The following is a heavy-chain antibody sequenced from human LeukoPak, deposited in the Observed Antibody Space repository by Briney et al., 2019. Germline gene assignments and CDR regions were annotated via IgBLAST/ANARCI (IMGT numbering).Heavy chain of an antibody. CDR2: ISYDGSNK. V-gene: IGHV3-30*18. D-gene: IGHD4-11*01. J-gene: IGHJ4*02. CDR1: GFTFSSYG. Sequence: GGSLRLSCAASGFTFSSYGMHWVRQAPGKGLEWVAVISYDGSNKYYADSVKGRFTISRDNSKNTLYLQMNSLRAEDTAVYYCAKQYSNYEDYFDYWGQGTLVTVSS. CDR3: AKQYSNYEDYFDY.